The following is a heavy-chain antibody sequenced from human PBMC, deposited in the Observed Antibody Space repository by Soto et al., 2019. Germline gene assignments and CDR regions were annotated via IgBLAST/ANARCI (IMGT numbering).Heavy chain of an antibody. Sequence: QVQLVESGGGVVQPGRSLRLSCAASGFTFSSYAMHWVRQAPGKGLEWVAVISYDGSNKYYADSVKGRFTISSDNSKNTLYLQMSSLRPEDTAVYYCARPLWRDYYNWGYFDLWGRGTLVTVSS. CDR2: ISYDGSNK. CDR1: GFTFSSYA. CDR3: ARPLWRDYYNWGYFDL. J-gene: IGHJ2*01. D-gene: IGHD3-22*01. V-gene: IGHV3-30-3*01.